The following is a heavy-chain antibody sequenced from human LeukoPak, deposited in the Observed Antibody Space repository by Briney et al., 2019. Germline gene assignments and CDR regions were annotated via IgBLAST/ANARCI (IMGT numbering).Heavy chain of an antibody. D-gene: IGHD2-15*01. V-gene: IGHV3-30-3*01. CDR1: GFTFSSYA. CDR2: ISYDGSNK. J-gene: IGHJ3*02. CDR3: ASSRYCSGGSCTDI. Sequence: PGRSLRLSCAASGFTFSSYAMHWVRQAPGKGLEWVAVISYDGSNKYYADSVKGRFTISRDNSMNTLYLQMNSLRAEDTAVYYCASSRYCSGGSCTDIWGQGTMVTVSS.